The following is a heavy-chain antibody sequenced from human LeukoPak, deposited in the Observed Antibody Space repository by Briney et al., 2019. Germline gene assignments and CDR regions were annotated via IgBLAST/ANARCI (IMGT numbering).Heavy chain of an antibody. CDR3: ARGGSGYSIDY. CDR1: GFTFSSHS. CDR2: ISSSSSYI. J-gene: IGHJ4*02. D-gene: IGHD3-3*01. V-gene: IGHV3-21*01. Sequence: GGSLRLSCAASGFTFSSHSMNWVRQAPGKGLEWVSSISSSSSYIYYADSVKGRFTISRDNAKNSLYLQMNSLRAEDTAVYYCARGGSGYSIDYWGQGTLVTVSS.